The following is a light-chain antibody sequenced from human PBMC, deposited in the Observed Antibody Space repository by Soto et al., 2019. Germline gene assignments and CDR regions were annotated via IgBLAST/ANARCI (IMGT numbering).Light chain of an antibody. CDR1: QSVSSN. J-gene: IGKJ1*01. V-gene: IGKV3-15*01. CDR2: GAS. CDR3: QQYNNWPLT. Sequence: EIVMTQSPATLSVSPGERATLSCRASQSVSSNLSWYQQKPGQAPRLLIYGASTRATGIPARFSGSGSGTDFTHTISSLQSEDFAVYYCQQYNNWPLTFGQGTKVEIK.